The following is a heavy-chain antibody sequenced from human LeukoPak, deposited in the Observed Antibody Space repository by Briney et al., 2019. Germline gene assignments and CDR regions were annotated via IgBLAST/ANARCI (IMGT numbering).Heavy chain of an antibody. V-gene: IGHV3-74*01. CDR2: INTDGSST. J-gene: IGHJ4*02. Sequence: GGSLRLSCAASGLSFSRYWMNWVRQTPGKGLVWVSRINTDGSSTSYADSVKGRFTISRDNAKNTHYLQMNSLRAEDTAAYYCAREGSLGQQLPPDYWGQGTLVTVSS. CDR3: AREGSLGQQLPPDY. CDR1: GLSFSRYW. D-gene: IGHD6-13*01.